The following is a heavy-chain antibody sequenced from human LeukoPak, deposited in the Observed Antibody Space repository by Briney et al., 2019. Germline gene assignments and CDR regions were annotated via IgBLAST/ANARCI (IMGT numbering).Heavy chain of an antibody. CDR1: GGSFSGYY. CDR3: ARGSFTRAAAAYNWFDP. J-gene: IGHJ5*02. V-gene: IGHV4-34*01. Sequence: SETLSLTCAVYGGSFSGYYWSWIRQPPGKGLEWIGEINHSGSTNYNPSLKSRVTISVDTSKNQSSLKLSSVTAADTAVYYCARGSFTRAAAAYNWFDPWGQGTLVTVSS. D-gene: IGHD6-13*01. CDR2: INHSGST.